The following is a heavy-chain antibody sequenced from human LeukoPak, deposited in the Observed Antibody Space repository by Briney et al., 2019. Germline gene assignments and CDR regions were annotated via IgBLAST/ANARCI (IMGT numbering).Heavy chain of an antibody. Sequence: GGSLRLSCAASGFTVSSNYMNWVRQAPGKGLEWVSVIYSGGSTYYADSVKGRLTISRDNSKNTLFLQMNSLRAEDTAVYYCARSLGYCSGGSCYAAFDIWGQGTMVTVSS. CDR3: ARSLGYCSGGSCYAAFDI. CDR1: GFTVSSNY. J-gene: IGHJ3*02. D-gene: IGHD2-15*01. CDR2: IYSGGST. V-gene: IGHV3-53*01.